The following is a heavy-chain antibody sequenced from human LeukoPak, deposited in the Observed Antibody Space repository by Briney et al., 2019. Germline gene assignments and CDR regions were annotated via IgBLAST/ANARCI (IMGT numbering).Heavy chain of an antibody. CDR3: AKGGYDYVWGGYPDFDY. CDR2: ISWNSGSI. V-gene: IGHV3-9*01. CDR1: GFTFDDYA. J-gene: IGHJ4*02. Sequence: PGRSLRLSCAASGFTFDDYAKHWVRQAPGKGLEWVSGISWNSGSIGYADSVKGRFTISRDNAKNSLYLQMNSLRAEDTALYYCAKGGYDYVWGGYPDFDYWGQGTLVTVSS. D-gene: IGHD3-16*02.